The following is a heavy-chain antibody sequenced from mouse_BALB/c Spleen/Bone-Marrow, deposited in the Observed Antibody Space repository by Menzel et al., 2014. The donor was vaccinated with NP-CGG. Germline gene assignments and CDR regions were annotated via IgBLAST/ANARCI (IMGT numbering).Heavy chain of an antibody. J-gene: IGHJ1*01. CDR2: IRNKANGYTT. CDR1: GFTFTDYY. D-gene: IGHD1-1*01. Sequence: EVQGVESGGGLVQPGGSLRLSCATSGFTFTDYYMSWVRQPPGKALEWLGFIRNKANGYTTEYSASVKGRFTISRDNSQSILYLQMNILRTGDSATYYCARDGNYDIHWYFDVWGAGTTVTVSS. CDR3: ARDGNYDIHWYFDV. V-gene: IGHV7-3*02.